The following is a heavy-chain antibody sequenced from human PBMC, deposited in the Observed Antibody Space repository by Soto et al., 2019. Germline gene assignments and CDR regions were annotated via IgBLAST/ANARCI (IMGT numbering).Heavy chain of an antibody. J-gene: IGHJ4*02. CDR3: ARSEPLGEADY. CDR1: GFTVSSNY. V-gene: IGHV3-53*01. D-gene: IGHD3-10*01. Sequence: GGSLRLSCAASGFTVSSNYMSWVRQAPGKGLEWVSVIYSGGSTYYADSVKGRFTISIDNSKNTLYLQMNSLRAEDTAVYYCARSEPLGEADYWGQGTLVTVSS. CDR2: IYSGGST.